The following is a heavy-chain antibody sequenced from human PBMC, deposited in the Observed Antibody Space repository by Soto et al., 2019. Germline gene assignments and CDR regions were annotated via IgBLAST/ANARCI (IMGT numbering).Heavy chain of an antibody. CDR1: GYTFTGYY. CDR3: ARSTGYCSGGSCYLDY. CDR2: INPNSGGT. D-gene: IGHD2-15*01. Sequence: ASVKVSCKASGYTFTGYYMHWVRQAPGQGLEWMGWINPNSGGTNYAQKFQGWVTMTRDTSISTAYMELSRLRSDDTAVYYCARSTGYCSGGSCYLDYWGQGALVTVSS. V-gene: IGHV1-2*04. J-gene: IGHJ4*02.